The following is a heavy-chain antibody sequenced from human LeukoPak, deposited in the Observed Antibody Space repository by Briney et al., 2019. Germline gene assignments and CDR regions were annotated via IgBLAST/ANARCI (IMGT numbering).Heavy chain of an antibody. CDR1: GFTFSGSV. Sequence: GGSLRLSCAASGFTFSGSVMHWVRQASGKGLEWVGRIRSKANSYATAYAASVKGRFTISRDDSKNTAYLQMNSLKTEDTAVYYCARGGSYLSAFDIWGQGTMVTVSS. CDR2: IRSKANSYAT. D-gene: IGHD1-26*01. V-gene: IGHV3-73*01. CDR3: ARGGSYLSAFDI. J-gene: IGHJ3*02.